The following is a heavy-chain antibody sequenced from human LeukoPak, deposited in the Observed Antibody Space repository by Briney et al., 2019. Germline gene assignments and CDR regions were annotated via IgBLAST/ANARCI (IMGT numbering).Heavy chain of an antibody. CDR3: ARVGYFGSGSYESLDP. CDR1: GASISSYY. V-gene: IGHV4-59*01. J-gene: IGHJ5*02. CDR2: GLYRGST. Sequence: PSETLSLTCTVSGASISSYYWSWIRQPPGKGLEWIRYGLYRGSTNYNPSLKSRVTISLDTSKNEFSLKLTSVTAADTAVYYCARVGYFGSGSYESLDPWDQGTLVTVSS. D-gene: IGHD3-10*01.